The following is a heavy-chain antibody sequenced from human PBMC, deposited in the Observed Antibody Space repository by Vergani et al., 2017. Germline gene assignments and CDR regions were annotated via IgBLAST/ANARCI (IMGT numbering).Heavy chain of an antibody. D-gene: IGHD6-6*01. CDR1: GMSISNNNFY. CDR3: ARHLRQLARNDDFDI. J-gene: IGHJ3*02. Sequence: QLQLQESGPRLVKPSETLSLTCSLSGMSISNNNFYWGWIRQPPGKGLVWIGSIYDSRNNNYSPSLKSRVSTSVDTSKNQFSLKLTSVTAADTAVYYCARHLRQLARNDDFDIWGHGTLVTVSS. CDR2: IYDSRNN. V-gene: IGHV4-39*01.